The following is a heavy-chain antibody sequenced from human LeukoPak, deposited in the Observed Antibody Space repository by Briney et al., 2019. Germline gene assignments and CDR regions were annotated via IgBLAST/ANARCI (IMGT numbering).Heavy chain of an antibody. D-gene: IGHD1-7*01. J-gene: IGHJ6*02. CDR3: VRDQLELRDSYYFIMDV. CDR1: GFSFSTYS. V-gene: IGHV3-21*01. CDR2: ISRDSTYI. Sequence: PGRSLRLSCAASGFSFSTYSMTWVRQVPGKGLEWVSSISRDSTYIYYADSVNGRFTISRDNAKNSLSLQMNSLRDEDTAVYFCVRDQLELRDSYYFIMDVWGQGSMVTVSS.